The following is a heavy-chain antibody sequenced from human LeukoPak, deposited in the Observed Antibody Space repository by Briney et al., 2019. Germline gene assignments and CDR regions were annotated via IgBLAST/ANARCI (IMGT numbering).Heavy chain of an antibody. Sequence: GGSLRLSCAASGFTFSVSVMNWVRQAPGTGLEWVSGIGSSGGNTYYADSVKGRFTISRDKHKNTLHLQMNSLRAEDTAIYYCAEEGGYSSTWYWGQGTLVTVSS. D-gene: IGHD6-13*01. CDR1: GFTFSVSV. CDR2: IGSSGGNT. J-gene: IGHJ4*02. V-gene: IGHV3-23*01. CDR3: AEEGGYSSTWY.